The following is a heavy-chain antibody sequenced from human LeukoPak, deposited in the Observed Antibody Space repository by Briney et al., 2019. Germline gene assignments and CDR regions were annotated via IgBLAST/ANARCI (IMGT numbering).Heavy chain of an antibody. CDR3: TRDWTDTAMGLFDY. CDR1: GASFSDSY. V-gene: IGHV4-34*01. CDR2: INNSGST. J-gene: IGHJ4*02. D-gene: IGHD5-18*01. Sequence: PSETLSLACAVYGASFSDSYWSWIRQSPEKGLEWIGEINNSGSTSYNPSLNSRVIMSVDRSKNQFSLRLTSVTAADTAVYYCTRDWTDTAMGLFDYWGQGTLVTVSS.